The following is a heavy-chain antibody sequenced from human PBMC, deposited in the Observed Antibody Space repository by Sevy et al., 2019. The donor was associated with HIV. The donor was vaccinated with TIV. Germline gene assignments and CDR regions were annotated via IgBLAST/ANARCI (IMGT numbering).Heavy chain of an antibody. V-gene: IGHV1-8*01. CDR3: ARGRLRYFDWLLSHYYYYYGMDV. D-gene: IGHD3-9*01. CDR1: GYTFTSYD. Sequence: SSVKVSCKASGYTFTSYDINWVRQATGQGLEWMGWMNPNSGNTGYAQKFQGRVTMTRNTSISTAYMELSSLRSEDTAVYYCARGRLRYFDWLLSHYYYYYGMDVWGQGTTVTVSS. CDR2: MNPNSGNT. J-gene: IGHJ6*02.